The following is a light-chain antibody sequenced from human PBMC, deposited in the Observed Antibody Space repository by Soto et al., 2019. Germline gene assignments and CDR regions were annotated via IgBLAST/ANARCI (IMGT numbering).Light chain of an antibody. J-gene: IGKJ3*01. Sequence: DIQMIQSPSSVSASVGDRVTITCRASQGISSWLAWYQQKPGKAPKVLIHAATNLQSGVPSRFSGSGSGTNFTLTISSLQPEDFAIYFCQQGYCFPLTFGPGTKVHIK. CDR1: QGISSW. CDR2: AAT. V-gene: IGKV1-12*01. CDR3: QQGYCFPLT.